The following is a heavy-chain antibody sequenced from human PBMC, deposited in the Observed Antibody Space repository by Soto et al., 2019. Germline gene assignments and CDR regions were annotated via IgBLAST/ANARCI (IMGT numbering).Heavy chain of an antibody. CDR1: GLPLSGRS. Sequence: EVQLVESGGGLVQPGGSLRLSCAASGLPLSGRSMHWVRQAPGKGLVWVSGIDNAGTDSTYADSVKGRFTSSRDNAKNMLYLQMNSLRVEDTAVYYCARGWFGPDVWGKGTTVTVSS. CDR2: IDNAGTDS. D-gene: IGHD3-10*01. CDR3: ARGWFGPDV. J-gene: IGHJ6*04. V-gene: IGHV3-74*01.